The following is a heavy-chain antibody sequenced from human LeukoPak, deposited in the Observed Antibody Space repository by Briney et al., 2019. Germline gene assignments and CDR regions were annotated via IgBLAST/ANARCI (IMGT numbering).Heavy chain of an antibody. J-gene: IGHJ4*02. D-gene: IGHD2-2*02. CDR2: INHSGST. V-gene: IGHV4-34*01. Sequence: PSETLSLTCAVYGGSFSGYYWSWIRQPPGKGLEWIGEINHSGSTNYNPSLKSRVTISVDTSKNQFSLKLSSVTAADTAVYYCARARPAYSCSSTSCYRGGFDYWGQGTLVTVSS. CDR1: GGSFSGYY. CDR3: ARARPAYSCSSTSCYRGGFDY.